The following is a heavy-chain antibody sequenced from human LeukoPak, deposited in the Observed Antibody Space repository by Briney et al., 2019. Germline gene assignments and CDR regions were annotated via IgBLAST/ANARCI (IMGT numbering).Heavy chain of an antibody. D-gene: IGHD2-15*01. Sequence: SETLSLTCTVSGGSISSGGHYWSWIRQPAGKGLEYLGRIYSTGSTNYNPSLRSRVTISVDTSKNEIYLTLSSVTAADTAIYYCARRTYCSGGRCYGENWFDPWGQGTLVTVSS. CDR1: GGSISSGGHY. J-gene: IGHJ5*02. CDR3: ARRTYCSGGRCYGENWFDP. V-gene: IGHV4-61*02. CDR2: IYSTGST.